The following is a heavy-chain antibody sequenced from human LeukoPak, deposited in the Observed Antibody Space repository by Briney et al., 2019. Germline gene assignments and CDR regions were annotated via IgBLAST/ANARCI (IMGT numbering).Heavy chain of an antibody. Sequence: SETLSLTCTVSGYSISSGYYWGWIRQPPGKGLEWIGSIYYSGSTYYNPSLKSRVTISVDTSKNQFSLKLSSVTAADTAVYYCARWGSSGSYYSHAFDIWGQGTMVTVSS. J-gene: IGHJ3*02. CDR3: ARWGSSGSYYSHAFDI. CDR2: IYYSGST. V-gene: IGHV4-38-2*02. CDR1: GYSISSGYY. D-gene: IGHD1-26*01.